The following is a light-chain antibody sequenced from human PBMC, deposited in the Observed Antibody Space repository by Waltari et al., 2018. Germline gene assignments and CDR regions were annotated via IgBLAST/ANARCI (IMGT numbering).Light chain of an antibody. J-gene: IGLJ1*01. Sequence: QSVLTQPPSASGTPGQRVTISCSGSSSNIGSNTVNWYQQLPGTAPKLLIYSNNQRPSGVPDRFSGSQSGTSASLAISGIQSEDEADYYCAAWDDGLNGRYVFGTGTKVTVL. V-gene: IGLV1-44*01. CDR2: SNN. CDR1: SSNIGSNT. CDR3: AAWDDGLNGRYV.